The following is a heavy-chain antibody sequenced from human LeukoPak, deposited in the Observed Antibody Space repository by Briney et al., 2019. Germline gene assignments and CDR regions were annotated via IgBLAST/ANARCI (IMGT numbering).Heavy chain of an antibody. D-gene: IGHD6-19*01. Sequence: GESLKISCKGSGYSFTSYWIGWVRQMPGKGLEWMGIIYPGDSDTRYSPSFQGQVTISADKSICTAYLQWSSLKASDTAMYYCARHGTGGWKSNDAFDIWGQGTMVTVSS. J-gene: IGHJ3*02. CDR1: GYSFTSYW. CDR3: ARHGTGGWKSNDAFDI. CDR2: IYPGDSDT. V-gene: IGHV5-51*01.